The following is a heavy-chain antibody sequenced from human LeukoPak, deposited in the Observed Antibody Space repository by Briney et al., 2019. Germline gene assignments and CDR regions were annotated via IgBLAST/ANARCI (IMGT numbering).Heavy chain of an antibody. V-gene: IGHV1-69*13. CDR2: IIPIFGTA. CDR1: GGTFSSYA. D-gene: IGHD3-22*01. CDR3: ARGDSSGYSDAFDI. Sequence: SVKVSCKASGGTFSSYAISWVRQAPGQGLEWMGGIIPIFGTANYAQKFQGRVTITADESTSTAYMELSSLRSEDTAVYYCARGDSSGYSDAFDIWGQGTMVTVSS. J-gene: IGHJ3*02.